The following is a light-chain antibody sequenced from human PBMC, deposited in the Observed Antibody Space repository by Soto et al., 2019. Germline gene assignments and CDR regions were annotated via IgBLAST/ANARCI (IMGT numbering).Light chain of an antibody. CDR1: SSDVGGYNY. CDR2: DVS. J-gene: IGLJ2*01. CDR3: SSYTVSSTVI. V-gene: IGLV2-14*01. Sequence: QSVLTQPASVSGSPGQSITISCTGTSSDVGGYNYVSWYQQHPGKAPKLMIYDVSNRPSGVSNRFSGSRSGNTASLIISGFQTEDEADYYCSSYTVSSTVIFGGGTKVTVL.